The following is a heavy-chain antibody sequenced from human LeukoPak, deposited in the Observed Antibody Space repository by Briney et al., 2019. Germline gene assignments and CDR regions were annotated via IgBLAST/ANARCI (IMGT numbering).Heavy chain of an antibody. Sequence: ASVKVSCKASGYTFTTYGVSWVRQAPGQGLEWMGWISGYDGNTNYAQKLRGRVTMTTDTSTTTAYMDLRSLRSDDTALYCWAGTVATASYYFDYWGQGTLVTVSS. CDR2: ISGYDGNT. CDR1: GYTFTTYG. V-gene: IGHV1-18*01. J-gene: IGHJ4*02. CDR3: AGTVATASYYFDY. D-gene: IGHD5-12*01.